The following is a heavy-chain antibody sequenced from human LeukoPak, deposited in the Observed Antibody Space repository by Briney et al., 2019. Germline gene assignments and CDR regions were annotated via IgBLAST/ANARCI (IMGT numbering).Heavy chain of an antibody. V-gene: IGHV3-30-3*01. J-gene: IGHJ4*02. Sequence: GGSLRLSCAASGFTFSSYAMHWVRQAPGKGLEWVAVISYDGSNKYYADSVKGRFTISRDNSKNTLYLQMNSLRAEDTAVYYCARPTTLNYYDSSGSYLLPDYWGQGTLVTVSS. CDR1: GFTFSSYA. CDR2: ISYDGSNK. CDR3: ARPTTLNYYDSSGSYLLPDY. D-gene: IGHD3-22*01.